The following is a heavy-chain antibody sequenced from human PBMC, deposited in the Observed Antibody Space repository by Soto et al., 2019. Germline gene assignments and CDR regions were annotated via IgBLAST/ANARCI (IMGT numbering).Heavy chain of an antibody. D-gene: IGHD3-10*01. V-gene: IGHV4-4*07. CDR2: VFPGGPT. CDR3: ARTLSGFTYGSRQFYFDY. Sequence: LSLTCTVSGDPITSYFWTWLRQPAGKGLEWIGHVFPGGPTSHNSSLKSRVSMSVDTSKNQFSLTLTSVTAADTAVYYCARTLSGFTYGSRQFYFDYWGQGTLVTVSS. J-gene: IGHJ4*02. CDR1: GDPITSYF.